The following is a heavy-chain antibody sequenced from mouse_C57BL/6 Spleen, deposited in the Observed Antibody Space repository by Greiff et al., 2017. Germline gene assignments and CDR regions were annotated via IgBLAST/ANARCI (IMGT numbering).Heavy chain of an antibody. CDR3: ARSDYYGSSPFFAY. CDR2: INPNNGGT. Sequence: VQLQQSGPELVKPGASVKMSCKASGYTFTDSNMHWVKQSHGKSLEWIGYINPNNGGTSYNQKFKGKATLTVNKSSSTAYMELRSLTSEDSAVYYCARSDYYGSSPFFAYWGQGTLVTVSA. CDR1: GYTFTDSN. V-gene: IGHV1-22*01. J-gene: IGHJ3*01. D-gene: IGHD1-1*01.